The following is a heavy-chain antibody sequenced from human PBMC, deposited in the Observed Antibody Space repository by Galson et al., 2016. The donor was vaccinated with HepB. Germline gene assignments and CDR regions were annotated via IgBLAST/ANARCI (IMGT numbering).Heavy chain of an antibody. CDR1: EFSFSTYA. CDR3: ARGYRSVDF. J-gene: IGHJ3*01. CDR2: ISNDGSNK. D-gene: IGHD1-14*01. V-gene: IGHV3-30-3*01. Sequence: SLRLSCAAPEFSFSTYAMHWVRQAPGKGLEWVAVISNDGSNKFYADSVKGRFTISRDNSKNTLYLHMNSLRAEDTAVYYCARGYRSVDFWGQGTMVTVSS.